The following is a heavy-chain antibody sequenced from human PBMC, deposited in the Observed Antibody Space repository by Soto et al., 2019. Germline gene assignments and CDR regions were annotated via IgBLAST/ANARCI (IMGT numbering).Heavy chain of an antibody. J-gene: IGHJ4*02. CDR3: AKGPAHLFPIYFDL. CDR2: ISGSGVNK. V-gene: IGHV3-23*01. CDR1: SFTFSSYG. D-gene: IGHD3-10*02. Sequence: EVQLLESGGGLVQPGGSLRLSCAASSFTFSSYGMSWVRQAPGKGLECVSSISGSGVNKYYADSVKGRFTTSRDNSKNTVYLQMNSLRVEDTAVYYCAKGPAHLFPIYFDLWGQGILVTVSS.